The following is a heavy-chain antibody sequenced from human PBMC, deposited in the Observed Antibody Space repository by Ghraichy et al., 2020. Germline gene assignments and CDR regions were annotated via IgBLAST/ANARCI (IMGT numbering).Heavy chain of an antibody. Sequence: SETLSLTCSVSGYSINSGYYWGWIRQSPGKGLEWVGSIQRSGITSYNPSLKGRLTMSVDTSKNQFSLRLTSVTAADTAVYYCARAGTPPQWGQGALITVSS. CDR3: ARAGTPPQ. V-gene: IGHV4-38-2*02. J-gene: IGHJ1*01. CDR2: IQRSGIT. CDR1: GYSINSGYY.